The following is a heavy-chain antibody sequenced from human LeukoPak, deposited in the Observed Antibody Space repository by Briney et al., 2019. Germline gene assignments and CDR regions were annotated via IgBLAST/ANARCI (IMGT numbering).Heavy chain of an antibody. Sequence: PSVNVSCQASRYTPTVYYMHCVRQAPGQGLEWMGWTNPNSGGTNYAQKFQGRVTMTRDTSISTAYMELSRLRSDDTAVYNCARGVMGGRVVPVNYFDYWGQGTLVTVSS. J-gene: IGHJ4*02. CDR2: TNPNSGGT. D-gene: IGHD2-2*01. V-gene: IGHV1-2*02. CDR1: RYTPTVYY. CDR3: ARGVMGGRVVPVNYFDY.